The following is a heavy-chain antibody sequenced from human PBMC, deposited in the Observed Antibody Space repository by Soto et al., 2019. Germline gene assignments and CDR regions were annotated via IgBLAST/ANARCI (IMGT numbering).Heavy chain of an antibody. J-gene: IGHJ6*02. Sequence: QVQLVQSGAEVKKPGSSVKVSCKASGGTFSSYAISWVRQAPGQGLEWMGGIIPIFGTANYSQKFQGRVTITADESTTTAYMALSSLRSEDTAVYYCARDLKRYYDSSGYGYYYYGMDVCGQGTTVTVSS. V-gene: IGHV1-69*01. CDR3: ARDLKRYYDSSGYGYYYYGMDV. CDR2: IIPIFGTA. CDR1: GGTFSSYA. D-gene: IGHD3-22*01.